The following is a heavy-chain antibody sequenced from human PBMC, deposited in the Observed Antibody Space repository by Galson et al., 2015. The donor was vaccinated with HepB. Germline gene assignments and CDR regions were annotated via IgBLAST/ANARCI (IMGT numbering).Heavy chain of an antibody. CDR2: IYSGGTT. J-gene: IGHJ4*02. V-gene: IGHV3-53*01. CDR1: GFTVSSNY. CDR3: ARVFHGFWSGVSDY. Sequence: SLRLSCAASGFTVSSNYMSWVRQAPGKGLEWVSVIYSGGTTYYADSVKGRFTISRDNSKNTLYLQMNSLRAEDTAIYYCARVFHGFWSGVSDYWGQGTLVTVSS. D-gene: IGHD3-3*01.